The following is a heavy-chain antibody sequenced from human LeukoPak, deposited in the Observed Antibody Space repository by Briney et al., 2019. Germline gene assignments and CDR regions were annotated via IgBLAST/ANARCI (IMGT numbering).Heavy chain of an antibody. Sequence: SETLSLTCAVYGGSFSGYYWSWIRQPPGKGLEWIGEINHSGSTNYNPSLKSRVTISVDTSKNQFSLKLSSVTAADTAVYYCASQGDILTGYYNADYWGQGTLVTVSS. D-gene: IGHD3-9*01. CDR1: GGSFSGYY. J-gene: IGHJ4*02. V-gene: IGHV4-34*01. CDR3: ASQGDILTGYYNADY. CDR2: INHSGST.